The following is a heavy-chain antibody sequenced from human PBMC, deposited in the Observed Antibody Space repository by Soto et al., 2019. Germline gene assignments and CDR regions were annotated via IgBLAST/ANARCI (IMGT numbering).Heavy chain of an antibody. CDR1: TFNSYS. CDR2: ISSDSAYI. J-gene: IGHJ5*02. CDR3: TRDQGGSYDSWFDP. Sequence: EVQLVESGGGLVKPGGSLRLSCSFTFNSYSLNWVRQAPGKGLEWVSSISSDSAYIKYADSVKGQFTISRDNANNFLYLQMSSLRVDDTALYYCTRDQGGSYDSWFDPWGQGTLVTVSS. D-gene: IGHD1-26*01. V-gene: IGHV3-21*06.